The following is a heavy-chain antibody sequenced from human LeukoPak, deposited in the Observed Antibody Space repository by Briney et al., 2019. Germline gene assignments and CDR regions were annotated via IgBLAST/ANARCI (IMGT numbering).Heavy chain of an antibody. CDR3: ARVGVVVVVPAAIRRNWFDP. CDR2: INPNSGGT. D-gene: IGHD2-2*02. CDR1: GYTFTGYY. Sequence: GASVKVSCTASGYTFTGYYMHWVRQAPGQGLEWMGWINPNSGGTNYAQKFQGRVTMTRDTSISTAYMELSRLRSDDTAVYYCARVGVVVVVPAAIRRNWFDPWGQGTLVTVSS. J-gene: IGHJ5*02. V-gene: IGHV1-2*02.